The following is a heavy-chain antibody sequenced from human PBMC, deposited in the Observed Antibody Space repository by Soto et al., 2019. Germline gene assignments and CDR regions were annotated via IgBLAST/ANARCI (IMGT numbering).Heavy chain of an antibody. Sequence: GGSLRLSCAASGFTFDDYAMHWVRQAPGKGLEWVSGISWNSGSIGYADSVKGRFTISRDKAKNSLYLQMNSLRAEDTALYYCENNALSLRYCSSTSCSGVGYYYYYYMDVWGKGTTVTVSS. CDR3: ENNALSLRYCSSTSCSGVGYYYYYYMDV. J-gene: IGHJ6*03. V-gene: IGHV3-9*01. CDR1: GFTFDDYA. CDR2: ISWNSGSI. D-gene: IGHD2-2*01.